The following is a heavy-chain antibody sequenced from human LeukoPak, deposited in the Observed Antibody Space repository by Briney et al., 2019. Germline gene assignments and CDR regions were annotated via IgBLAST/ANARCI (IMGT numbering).Heavy chain of an antibody. CDR2: INPSSGGT. CDR3: ARDGVPIEY. J-gene: IGHJ4*02. CDR1: GYSFTGYY. D-gene: IGHD3-16*01. V-gene: IGHV1-2*02. Sequence: ASVKVSCKASGYSFTGYYMHWVRQAPGQGLEWMGWINPSSGGTTYAENFQGRVTITRDTSISTAYMELTRLRSDDTAMYYCARDGVPIEYWGQGTLVIVSS.